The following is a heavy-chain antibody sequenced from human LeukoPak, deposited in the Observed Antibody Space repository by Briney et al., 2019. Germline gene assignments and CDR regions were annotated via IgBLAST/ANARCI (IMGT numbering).Heavy chain of an antibody. Sequence: SETLSLTYAVSGYSISSGYYWGWIRQPPGKGLEWIGSIYLSGSTYYNPSLKSRVTISVDTSKNQFSLKLSSVTAADTAVYYCARHGTKYYDILTGYYNAFDIWGQGTMVTASS. D-gene: IGHD3-9*01. CDR3: ARHGTKYYDILTGYYNAFDI. V-gene: IGHV4-38-2*01. J-gene: IGHJ3*02. CDR1: GYSISSGYY. CDR2: IYLSGST.